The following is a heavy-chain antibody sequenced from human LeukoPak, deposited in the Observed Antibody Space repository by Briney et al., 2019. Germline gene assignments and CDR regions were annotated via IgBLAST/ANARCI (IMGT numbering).Heavy chain of an antibody. Sequence: SETLSLTCSVSGASITSYYWSWIRQPPGKGLEGIGYIYNRGSTNYNPSLKSRVTISVDTSKNQFSLKLRSVTAADTAVYYCARDRPGIAVAGDAFDIWGQGTMVTVSS. CDR2: IYNRGST. V-gene: IGHV4-59*01. J-gene: IGHJ3*02. D-gene: IGHD6-19*01. CDR3: ARDRPGIAVAGDAFDI. CDR1: GASITSYY.